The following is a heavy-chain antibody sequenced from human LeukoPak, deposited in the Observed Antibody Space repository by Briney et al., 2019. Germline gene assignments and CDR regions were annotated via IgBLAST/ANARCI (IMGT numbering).Heavy chain of an antibody. CDR2: IRSDGTNK. V-gene: IGHV3-30*02. Sequence: GGSLRLSCAASRFTFSSYAMHWVRQAPGKGLEWVAFIRSDGTNKYYSDSVKGRFTISRDNSKNTLYLQMNSLRAEDTAVYYCAKAVHSSSWGYYYYGMDVWGQGTTVTVSS. D-gene: IGHD6-13*01. J-gene: IGHJ6*02. CDR3: AKAVHSSSWGYYYYGMDV. CDR1: RFTFSSYA.